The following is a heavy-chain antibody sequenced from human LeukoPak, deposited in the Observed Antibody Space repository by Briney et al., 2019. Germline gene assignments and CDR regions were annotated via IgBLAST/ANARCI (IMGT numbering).Heavy chain of an antibody. D-gene: IGHD5-12*01. J-gene: IGHJ4*02. CDR2: LIGSSGST. V-gene: IGHV3-23*01. CDR1: GFTSSNYA. CDR3: AKGAYDYIEIGYFDS. Sequence: GSLRLSYAASGFTSSNYAMNWVRQAPGKGLEWVSVLIGSSGSTDYADSVEGRFTISRDNSKNTVFLQMNSLRAEDTAIYYCAKGAYDYIEIGYFDSWGQGTLVTVSS.